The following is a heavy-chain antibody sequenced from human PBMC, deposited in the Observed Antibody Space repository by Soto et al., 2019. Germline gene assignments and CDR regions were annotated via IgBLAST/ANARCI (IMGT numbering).Heavy chain of an antibody. CDR2: IDQDGSGQ. CDR3: ARKIDP. Sequence: GGSLRLSCVASGFTFSDYWMTWVRRAPGKGLEWVGNIDQDGSGQRYVDSVKGRFTISRDNAKNSVFLQMNNLRAEDTAVYYCARKIDPWGQGTLVTVSS. J-gene: IGHJ5*02. V-gene: IGHV3-7*05. CDR1: GFTFSDYW.